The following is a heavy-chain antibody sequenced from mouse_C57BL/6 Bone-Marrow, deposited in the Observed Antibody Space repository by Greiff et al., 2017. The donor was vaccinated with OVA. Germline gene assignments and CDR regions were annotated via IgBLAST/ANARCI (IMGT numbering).Heavy chain of an antibody. D-gene: IGHD2-4*01. CDR3: AKRSSFYYEYDPWYFDV. V-gene: IGHV2-5*01. CDR2: IWRGGST. J-gene: IGHJ1*03. CDR1: GFSLTSYG. Sequence: VKLMESGPGLVQPSQSLSITCTVSGFSLTSYGVHWVRQSPGKGLEWLGVIWRGGSTDYNAAFMSRLSITKDNSKSQVFFKMNSLQADDTAIYYGAKRSSFYYEYDPWYFDVWGTGTTVTVSS.